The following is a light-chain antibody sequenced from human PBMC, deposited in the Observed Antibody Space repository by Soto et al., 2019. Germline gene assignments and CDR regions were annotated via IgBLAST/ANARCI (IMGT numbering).Light chain of an antibody. J-gene: IGLJ1*01. CDR1: SRDVGGYNY. CDR2: GVT. Sequence: VLTQPASVSGSPGQSITISFTGTSRDVGGYNYVSWYQQYPGKAPKLMIYGVTNRPSGVSNRFSGSKTGNTASLTISGLQAEDEAYYYCFSHRRGDSHVFGTGTKVTVL. CDR3: FSHRRGDSHV. V-gene: IGLV2-14*01.